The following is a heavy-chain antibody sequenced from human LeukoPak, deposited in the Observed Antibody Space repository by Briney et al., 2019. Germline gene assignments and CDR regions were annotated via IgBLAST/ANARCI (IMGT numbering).Heavy chain of an antibody. Sequence: ASVKVSCKVSGYTLTELSMHWVRQAPGKGLEWMGGFDLEDGETIYAQKFQGRVTMTEDTSTDQAYMELSSLRSEDTAVYYCATGLWFGELLGDWGQGTLVTVSS. CDR2: FDLEDGET. CDR3: ATGLWFGELLGD. J-gene: IGHJ4*02. D-gene: IGHD3-10*01. V-gene: IGHV1-24*01. CDR1: GYTLTELS.